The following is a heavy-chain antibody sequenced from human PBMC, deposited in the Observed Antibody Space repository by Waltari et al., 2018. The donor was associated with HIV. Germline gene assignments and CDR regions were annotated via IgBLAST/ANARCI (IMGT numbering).Heavy chain of an antibody. CDR3: VREYDSSGYYSANWFDP. J-gene: IGHJ5*02. CDR2: INNDGSNT. D-gene: IGHD3-22*01. Sequence: EVQLVESGGGLVQPGGSLRLSCVASGFTFRSYWMHWVRQGPGRGLVWVSRINNDGSNTNYADSVKGRFTISRDNAKNTLYLQMNSLRAEDTAVYSCVREYDSSGYYSANWFDPWGQGTLVTVSS. V-gene: IGHV3-74*01. CDR1: GFTFRSYW.